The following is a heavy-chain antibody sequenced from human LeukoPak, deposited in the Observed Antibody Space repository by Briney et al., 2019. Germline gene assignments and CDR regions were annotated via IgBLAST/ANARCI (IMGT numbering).Heavy chain of an antibody. Sequence: PSGTLSLTCAVSGGSISSSNWWSWVRQPPGKGLEWIGSIYYSGSTYYNPSLKSRVTISVDTSKNQFSLKLSSVTAADTAVYYCARGSRITMVRGVIITVNWFDPWGQGTLVTVSS. V-gene: IGHV4-4*02. CDR2: IYYSGST. CDR3: ARGSRITMVRGVIITVNWFDP. CDR1: GGSISSSNW. J-gene: IGHJ5*02. D-gene: IGHD3-10*01.